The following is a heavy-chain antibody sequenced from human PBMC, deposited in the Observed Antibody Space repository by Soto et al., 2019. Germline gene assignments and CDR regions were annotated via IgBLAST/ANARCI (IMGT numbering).Heavy chain of an antibody. D-gene: IGHD2-15*01. V-gene: IGHV4-4*07. CDR1: GGSISSYY. J-gene: IGHJ6*02. CDR2: IYTSGST. CDR3: ARAPFSGYCSGGSCSPNGMDV. Sequence: QVQLQESGPGLVKPSETLSLTCTVSGGSISSYYWSWIRQPAGKGLEWIGRIYTSGSTNYNPSLKSRVTMYVDTSKNQFSLKLSSVTAADTAVYYCARAPFSGYCSGGSCSPNGMDVWGQGTTVTVSS.